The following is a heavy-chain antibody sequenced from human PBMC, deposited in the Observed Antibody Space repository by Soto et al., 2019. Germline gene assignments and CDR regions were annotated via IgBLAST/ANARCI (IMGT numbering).Heavy chain of an antibody. CDR1: GFTFSSYG. CDR3: AKDQGQFLFDP. V-gene: IGHV3-30*18. CDR2: ISYDGSNK. Sequence: QVQLVESGGGVVQPGRSLRLSCAASGFTFSSYGMHWVRQAPGKGLEWVAVISYDGSNKYYADSVKGRFTISRDNSKNTLYLQMNSLRPEDTAVYYCAKDQGQFLFDPWGQGTLVTVSS. J-gene: IGHJ5*02.